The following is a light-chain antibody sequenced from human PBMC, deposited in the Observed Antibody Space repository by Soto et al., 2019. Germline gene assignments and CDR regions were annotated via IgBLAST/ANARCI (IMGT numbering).Light chain of an antibody. V-gene: IGLV2-14*01. CDR1: SSDVGGYNY. Sequence: QSALTQRASVSGSPGQSITISCTGTSSDVGGYNYVSWYQQHPGKAPKLMIYDVSHRPSGVSNRFSGSKSGNTASLTISGLQAEDEADYYCSSYTSSSTVVFGGGTKVTVL. J-gene: IGLJ2*01. CDR2: DVS. CDR3: SSYTSSSTVV.